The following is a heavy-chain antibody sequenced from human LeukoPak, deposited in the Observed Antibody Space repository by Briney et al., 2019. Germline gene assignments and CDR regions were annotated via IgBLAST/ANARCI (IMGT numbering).Heavy chain of an antibody. V-gene: IGHV1-46*01. J-gene: IGHJ4*02. D-gene: IGHD3-3*01. CDR3: ARDQGHDFWSGYAHY. Sequence: ASVKVSCKASGYTFTTYYMHWVRQAPGQGLEWMGIINPSGGSTTYAQKFQGRVTITRDTSTSTAYMEVSSLRSEDTAVYYCARDQGHDFWSGYAHYWGQGTLVTVSS. CDR2: INPSGGST. CDR1: GYTFTTYY.